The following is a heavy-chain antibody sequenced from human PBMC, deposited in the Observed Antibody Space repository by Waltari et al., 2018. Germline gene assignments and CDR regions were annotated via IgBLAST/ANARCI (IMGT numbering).Heavy chain of an antibody. CDR3: PLVS. J-gene: IGHJ5*01. CDR2: VSSARYKI. CDR1: GFTFSRND. V-gene: IGHV3-30*01. D-gene: IGHD3-3*01. Sequence: QAHLVETGGGVVQPGRSLRLSCAASGFTFSRNDVDWDRQAPSKGLEGVAVVSSARYKIHNADSVKARLPISRDTSQNTMNLQMNSLRGSASAPTLFPLVSW.